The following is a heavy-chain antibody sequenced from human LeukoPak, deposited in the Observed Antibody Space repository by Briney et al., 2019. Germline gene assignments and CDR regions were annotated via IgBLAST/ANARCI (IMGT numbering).Heavy chain of an antibody. Sequence: PGGSLRLSCEASGFTFNTYSMNWARQAPGKGLEWVSSIDSSGGYMFYADSVKGRFIISRDNAKDSLYLQMNSLRAEDTAVFYCARGRAGVSGDTFDIWGQGTMVTVSS. CDR2: IDSSGGYM. CDR1: GFTFNTYS. D-gene: IGHD5/OR15-5a*01. J-gene: IGHJ3*02. V-gene: IGHV3-21*06. CDR3: ARGRAGVSGDTFDI.